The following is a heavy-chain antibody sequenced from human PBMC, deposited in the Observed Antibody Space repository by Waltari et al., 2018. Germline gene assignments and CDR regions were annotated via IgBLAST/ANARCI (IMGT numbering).Heavy chain of an antibody. CDR1: GGSIRSSLYF. D-gene: IGHD2-21*01. Sequence: QLQLQESGPGLVTPSETLSLTCTVPGGSIRSSLYFWVWIRQPPGKGLEWIGSLNYGGRTYYNASLRSRVTISLDTSKNQFSLKVNSVTAADTAVYYCARHEAYTTRDYWGQGTLVTVSS. V-gene: IGHV4-39*01. CDR2: LNYGGRT. CDR3: ARHEAYTTRDY. J-gene: IGHJ4*02.